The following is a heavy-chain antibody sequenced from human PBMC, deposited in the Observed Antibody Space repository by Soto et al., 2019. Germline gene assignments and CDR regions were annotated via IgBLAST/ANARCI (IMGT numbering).Heavy chain of an antibody. D-gene: IGHD3-3*01. V-gene: IGHV3-30-3*01. CDR1: GFTFSSYA. CDR3: ASDLMVSDFWSGYYTDTVIRYYYGMDV. Sequence: GGSLRLSCAASGFTFSSYAMHWVRQAPGKGLEWVAVISYDGSNKYYADSVKGRFNISRENSKNKLYLQMNSLRAEDTAVYYCASDLMVSDFWSGYYTDTVIRYYYGMDVWGQGTTVTVSS. CDR2: ISYDGSNK. J-gene: IGHJ6*02.